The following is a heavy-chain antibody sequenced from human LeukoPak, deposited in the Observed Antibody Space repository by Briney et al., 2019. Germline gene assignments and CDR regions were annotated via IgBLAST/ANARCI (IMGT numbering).Heavy chain of an antibody. V-gene: IGHV1-69*06. CDR1: GGTFSSYA. Sequence: SVKVSCKASGGTFSSYAISWVRQAPGQGLEWMGGIIPIFGTANYAQKFQGRVTITADKSTSTAYMELSSLRSEDTAVYYCARDVRVGATQGDDAFDIWGQGTMVAVSS. J-gene: IGHJ3*02. CDR2: IIPIFGTA. D-gene: IGHD1-26*01. CDR3: ARDVRVGATQGDDAFDI.